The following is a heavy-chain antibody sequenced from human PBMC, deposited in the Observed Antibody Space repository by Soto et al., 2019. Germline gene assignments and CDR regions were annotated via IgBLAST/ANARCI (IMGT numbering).Heavy chain of an antibody. CDR2: ITVNNGNT. D-gene: IGHD3-3*01. J-gene: IGHJ4*02. CDR1: GYNFLTYG. CDR3: ARVDVLRFLEWLI. Sequence: GASVKVSCKASGYNFLTYGLAWVRQAPGQGLEWMGWITVNNGNTIYARKFQGRVTLTADTSTSTAYMELRSLRSDDTAVYYCARVDVLRFLEWLIWGQGTLVTVSS. V-gene: IGHV1-18*04.